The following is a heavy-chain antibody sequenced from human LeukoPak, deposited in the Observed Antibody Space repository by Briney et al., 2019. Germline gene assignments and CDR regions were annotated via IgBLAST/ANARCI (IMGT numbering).Heavy chain of an antibody. CDR2: IRSKANSYAT. J-gene: IGHJ6*03. Sequence: PGGSLRLSCAASGFTFSGSAMHWVRQASGKGLEWVGRIRSKANSYATAYAASVKGRFTISRDDSKNTAYLQMNSLKTEDTAVYYCTSSRITMVRGVIHLYYYYYMDVWGKGTTVTVSS. V-gene: IGHV3-73*01. D-gene: IGHD3-10*01. CDR1: GFTFSGSA. CDR3: TSSRITMVRGVIHLYYYYYMDV.